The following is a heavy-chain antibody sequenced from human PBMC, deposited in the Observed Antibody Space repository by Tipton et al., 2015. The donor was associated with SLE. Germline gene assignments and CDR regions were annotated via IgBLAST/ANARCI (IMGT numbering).Heavy chain of an antibody. CDR1: GGSISNSDYY. CDR3: ARTDGGGATFFDQ. V-gene: IGHV4-39*07. J-gene: IGHJ4*02. CDR2: VHSSGRT. D-gene: IGHD3-16*01. Sequence: TLSLTCTVSGGSISNSDYYWGWIRQPPGKGLEWIGRVHSSGRTHYDPSLNSRVTVSVDMSKSQISLKLTSVIAADTAVYYCARTDGGGATFFDQWGQGTLVTVSS.